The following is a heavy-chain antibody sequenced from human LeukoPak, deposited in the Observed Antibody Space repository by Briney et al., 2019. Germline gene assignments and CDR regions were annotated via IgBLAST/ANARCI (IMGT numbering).Heavy chain of an antibody. CDR2: SYYSGNT. V-gene: IGHV4-59*01. CDR3: ARDLYNWNS. CDR1: GGSISSYY. J-gene: IGHJ4*02. D-gene: IGHD1-20*01. Sequence: SETLSLTCTVSGGSISSYYWSWIPQPPGKGLEWIGYSYYSGNTNYNPSLKSRVTISVDTSKNQFSLKLSSVTAADTAVYYCARDLYNWNSWGQGTLVTVSS.